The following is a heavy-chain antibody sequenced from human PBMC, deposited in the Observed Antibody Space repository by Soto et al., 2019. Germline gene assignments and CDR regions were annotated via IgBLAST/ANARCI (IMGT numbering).Heavy chain of an antibody. CDR3: ARDLRVSTVTTTDNWFDP. V-gene: IGHV1-46*01. CDR2: IDPSGGST. CDR1: GYTFTSYY. Sequence: ASVKVSCKASGYTFTSYYMHWVRQAPGQGLEWMGIIDPSGGSTSYAQKFQGRVTMTRDTSTSTVYMELSSLRSEDTAVYYCARDLRVSTVTTTDNWFDPWGQGTLVTVSS. J-gene: IGHJ5*02. D-gene: IGHD4-17*01.